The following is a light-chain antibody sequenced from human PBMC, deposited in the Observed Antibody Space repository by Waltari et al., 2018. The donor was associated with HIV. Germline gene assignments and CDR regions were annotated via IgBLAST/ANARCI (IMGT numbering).Light chain of an antibody. CDR3: CSYAGSIPFV. J-gene: IGLJ1*01. CDR2: DVS. CDR1: NRDVGRYND. V-gene: IGLV2-11*01. Sequence: QSALTQPRSVSGSLGQSVTLSCTGPNRDVGRYNDVPCFQQNPGKAPNLMIYDVSNRPSGVPDRVSGSKSGNTASLTISGLQAEDEADYYCCSYAGSIPFVFGSGTKLTVL.